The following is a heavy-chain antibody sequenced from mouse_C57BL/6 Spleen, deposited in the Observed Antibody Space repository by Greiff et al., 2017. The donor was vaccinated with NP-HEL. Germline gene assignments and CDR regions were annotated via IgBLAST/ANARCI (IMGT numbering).Heavy chain of an antibody. CDR2: IYPGSGSP. Sequence: QVQLQQPGAELVKPGASVKMSCKASGYTFTSYWITWVKQRPGQGLEWIGDIYPGSGSPNYNEKFKIQATLTVYTSSSTAYMQLSSLTSEDSAFYYCARWAQAHWFAYWGQGTLVTVSA. D-gene: IGHD3-2*02. V-gene: IGHV1-55*01. J-gene: IGHJ3*01. CDR1: GYTFTSYW. CDR3: ARWAQAHWFAY.